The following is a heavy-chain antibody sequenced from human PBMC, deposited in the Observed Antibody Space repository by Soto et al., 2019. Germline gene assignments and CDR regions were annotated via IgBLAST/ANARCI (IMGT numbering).Heavy chain of an antibody. J-gene: IGHJ4*02. CDR1: GDSLRSGDYY. V-gene: IGHV4-30-4*02. Sequence: SETLSLTCTVSGDSLRSGDYYWSWIRQPPGKGLEWIGYIYNSGSTYYEPSLRSRLTISEDLSKNQLSLRLTAVTAADTAVYYCDRGVDTMAFDHWGQGTLVTVYS. CDR2: IYNSGST. D-gene: IGHD2-2*01. CDR3: DRGVDTMAFDH.